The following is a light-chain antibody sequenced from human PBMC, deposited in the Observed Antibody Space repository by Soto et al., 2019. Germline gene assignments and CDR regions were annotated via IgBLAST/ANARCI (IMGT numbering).Light chain of an antibody. Sequence: SVLPQPPSISASAGQMVTISCPGTSSHMGAGYEVHWYQQFPGTVPKLLIYGNRNRPAGVPDRFSGSKSGTSASLAITGHPAEDEGTYYCQTGDSSLSGSGVFGTGTKVTVL. CDR1: SSHMGAGYE. J-gene: IGLJ1*01. CDR2: GNR. V-gene: IGLV1-40*01. CDR3: QTGDSSLSGSGV.